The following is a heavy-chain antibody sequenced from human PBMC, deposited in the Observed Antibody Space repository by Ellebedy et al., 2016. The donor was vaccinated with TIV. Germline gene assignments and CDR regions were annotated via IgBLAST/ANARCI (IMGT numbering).Heavy chain of an antibody. J-gene: IGHJ6*02. CDR1: GFTFTTFW. Sequence: MPGGSLRLSCAASGFTFTTFWMSWIRQSPGKGLEWIGEINHSGSTNYNPSLKSRVTISVDTSKNQFSLKLSSVTAADTAVYYCARGRRFFYYYGMDVWGQGTTVTVSS. CDR3: ARGRRFFYYYGMDV. V-gene: IGHV4-34*01. D-gene: IGHD3-3*01. CDR2: INHSGST.